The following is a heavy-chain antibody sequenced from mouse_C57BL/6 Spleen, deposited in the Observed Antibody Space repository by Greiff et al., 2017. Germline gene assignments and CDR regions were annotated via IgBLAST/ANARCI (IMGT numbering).Heavy chain of an antibody. CDR2: IYPGDGDT. Sequence: QVQLQQSGPELVKPGASVKISCKASGYAFSSSWMNWVKQRPGKGLEWIGRIYPGDGDTNYNGKFKGKATLTADKSSSTAYMQLSSLTSEDSAVYFCARGDGHYYAMDYWGQGTSVTVSS. CDR1: GYAFSSSW. J-gene: IGHJ4*01. D-gene: IGHD3-1*01. V-gene: IGHV1-82*01. CDR3: ARGDGHYYAMDY.